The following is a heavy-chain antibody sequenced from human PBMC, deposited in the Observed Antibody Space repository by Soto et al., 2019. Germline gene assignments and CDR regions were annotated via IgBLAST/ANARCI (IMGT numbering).Heavy chain of an antibody. D-gene: IGHD5-12*01. CDR3: ASSVAKYDYYGMDV. CDR1: GGTFSSYA. Sequence: QVQLVQSGAEVKKPGSSVKVSCKASGGTFSSYAISWVRQAPGQGLEWMGGIIPIFGTANYAQKFQGRVTITADDSTSTAYMELSSLRYEDTAVYYCASSVAKYDYYGMDVWGRGTTVTVSS. V-gene: IGHV1-69*12. J-gene: IGHJ6*02. CDR2: IIPIFGTA.